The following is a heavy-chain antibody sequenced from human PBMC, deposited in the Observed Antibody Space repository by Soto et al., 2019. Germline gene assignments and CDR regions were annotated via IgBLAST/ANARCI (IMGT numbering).Heavy chain of an antibody. V-gene: IGHV1-3*01. D-gene: IGHD3-10*01. Sequence: QVQFVQSGAEVKRPGGSVKVSGKTSGYTFSRYNIHWVRQAPGERLEWMGWINVGNGNTRYSQKFQGRLTLTRDTPGNTAYLELNSLISEDTAVYYCATPQDYGGCLDSWGQGTLVTVSS. CDR2: INVGNGNT. CDR3: ATPQDYGGCLDS. J-gene: IGHJ4*02. CDR1: GYTFSRYN.